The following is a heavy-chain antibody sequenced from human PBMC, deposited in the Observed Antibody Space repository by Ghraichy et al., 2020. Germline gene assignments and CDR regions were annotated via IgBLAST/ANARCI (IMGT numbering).Heavy chain of an antibody. V-gene: IGHV1-69*11. CDR2: IISILDKA. Sequence: SVKVSCNVSGGFFSSYAISWVRQAPGQGLEWVGRIISILDKADYAQKFQGRVTITAEDSTTTSYMELISLSSQDTAVYYCARGYFDSSGHFRGISQNWYFDLWGRGTLVTVSS. D-gene: IGHD3-22*01. CDR1: GGFFSSYA. J-gene: IGHJ2*01. CDR3: ARGYFDSSGHFRGISQNWYFDL.